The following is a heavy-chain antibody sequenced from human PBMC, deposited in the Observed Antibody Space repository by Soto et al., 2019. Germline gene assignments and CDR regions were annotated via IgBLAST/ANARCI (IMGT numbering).Heavy chain of an antibody. D-gene: IGHD3-9*01. CDR3: ARRHDILTGSDSFDV. CDR2: FYYSGTT. Sequence: PSETLSLTCTLSGSSIISEYYCCTWIRQHPGKGLEWIGDFYYSGTTSYNPSLKSRLTISVDTSNNQFSLRLSSVTAADTAMYYCARRHDILTGSDSFDVWGRGTMVTVSS. CDR1: GSSIISEYYC. V-gene: IGHV4-31*03. J-gene: IGHJ3*01.